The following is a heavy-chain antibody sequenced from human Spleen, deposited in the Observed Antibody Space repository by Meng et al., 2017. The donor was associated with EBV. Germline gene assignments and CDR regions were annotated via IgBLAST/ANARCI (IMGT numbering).Heavy chain of an antibody. V-gene: IGHV2-5*02. J-gene: IGHJ4*02. CDR3: VHIPPGYFDWLFDY. CDR2: IYWDDDK. D-gene: IGHD3-9*01. Sequence: QITLKESGPTLVKPTQTLPLTCTFSGFSLSTTGVGVGWIRQPPGKALEWLALIYWDDDKRYSPSLKSRLTITKDTSKNQVVLSMTNMDPVDTATYFCVHIPPGYFDWLFDYWGQGTLVTVDS. CDR1: GFSLSTTGVG.